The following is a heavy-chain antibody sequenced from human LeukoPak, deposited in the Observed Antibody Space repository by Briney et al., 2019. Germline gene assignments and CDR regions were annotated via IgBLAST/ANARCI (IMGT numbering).Heavy chain of an antibody. CDR3: ATVLHTSMTTWAAFDT. CDR1: GLTFSNFA. Sequence: GGSLRLSCAASGLTFSNFAMTWVRQTPGKGLEWVSALSASGGDTFYAPSVKGRFTISRDNSKNTVSLQMNSLRAEDTALYYCATVLHTSMTTWAAFDTWGQGTMVTVSS. V-gene: IGHV3-23*01. J-gene: IGHJ3*02. CDR2: LSASGGDT. D-gene: IGHD5-18*01.